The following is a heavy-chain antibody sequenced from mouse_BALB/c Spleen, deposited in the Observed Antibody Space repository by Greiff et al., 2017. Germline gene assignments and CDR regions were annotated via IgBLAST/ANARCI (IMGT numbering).Heavy chain of an antibody. V-gene: IGHV1S34*01. CDR3: ARGGYYGSSRAMDY. Sequence: LVKTGASVKISCKASGYSFTCYYMHWVKQSHGKSLEWIGYISCYNGATSYNQKFKGKATFTVDTSSSTAYMQFNSLTSEDSAVYYCARGGYYGSSRAMDYWGQGTSVTVSS. CDR1: GYSFTCYY. CDR2: ISCYNGAT. D-gene: IGHD1-1*01. J-gene: IGHJ4*01.